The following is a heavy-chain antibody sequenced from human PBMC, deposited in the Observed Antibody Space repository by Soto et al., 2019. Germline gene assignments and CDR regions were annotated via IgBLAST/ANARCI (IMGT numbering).Heavy chain of an antibody. V-gene: IGHV3-23*01. J-gene: IGHJ4*02. CDR3: AREGEHSSGWAIFDY. D-gene: IGHD6-19*01. CDR2: ISGSGGST. Sequence: EVQLLESGGGLVQPGGSLRLSCAASGFTFSSYAMSWVRQAPRKGLEWVSAISGSGGSTYYADSVKGRFTISRDNSKNTLYLQMNSLRAEVTAVYYCAREGEHSSGWAIFDYWGQGTLVTVSS. CDR1: GFTFSSYA.